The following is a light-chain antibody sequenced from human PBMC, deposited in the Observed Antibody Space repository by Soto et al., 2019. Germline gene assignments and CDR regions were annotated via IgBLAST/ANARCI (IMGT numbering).Light chain of an antibody. CDR2: DAS. J-gene: IGKJ4*01. Sequence: IVLTQSPATLSLSPGERATLSCRASPSVSSFLVWYQQKLGQAPRLLIYDASNRATDIPARFSGSVSGTDFTVTISGLEPEDFAVYYCQKRSTWPLTCGGGTKVEIK. CDR1: PSVSSF. V-gene: IGKV3-11*01. CDR3: QKRSTWPLT.